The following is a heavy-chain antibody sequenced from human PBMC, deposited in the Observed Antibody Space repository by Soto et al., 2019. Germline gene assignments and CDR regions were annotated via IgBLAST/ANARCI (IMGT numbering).Heavy chain of an antibody. D-gene: IGHD4-17*01. CDR2: INAGNGNT. Sequence: ASVKVSCKASGYTFTSYAMHWVRQAPGQRLEWMGWINAGNGNTKYSQKFQGRVTITRDTSASTAYMELSSLRSEDTAVYYCARDRGTVTSNDAFDIWGQGTMVTVSS. CDR3: ARDRGTVTSNDAFDI. CDR1: GYTFTSYA. J-gene: IGHJ3*02. V-gene: IGHV1-3*01.